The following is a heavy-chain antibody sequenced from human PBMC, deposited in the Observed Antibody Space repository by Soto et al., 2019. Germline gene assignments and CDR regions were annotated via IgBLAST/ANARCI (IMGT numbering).Heavy chain of an antibody. D-gene: IGHD6-19*01. CDR2: IGSDGTAI. V-gene: IGHV3-23*03. Sequence: EVQLLESGGGLVQPGGSLRLSCAASGFTFNTYAMSWVRQAPGKGLEWVSVIGSDGTAIQYANSVKGRFTISKGNSKDTLYLQMNGLRAEDTAVYYCARPCLAVPGTRYFDHWGQGTLVTVSS. J-gene: IGHJ4*02. CDR1: GFTFNTYA. CDR3: ARPCLAVPGTRYFDH.